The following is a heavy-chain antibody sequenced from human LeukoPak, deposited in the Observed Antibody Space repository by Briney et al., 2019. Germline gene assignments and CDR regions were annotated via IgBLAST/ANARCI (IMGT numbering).Heavy chain of an antibody. CDR1: GGSISSSSYY. CDR2: IYYSGST. D-gene: IGHD3-3*01. CDR3: ARDGFDFGAFDT. J-gene: IGHJ3*02. Sequence: SETLSLTCTVSGGSISSSSYYWGWIRQPPGKGLEWIGSIYYSGSTYYNPSLKSRVTISVDTSKNQFSLKLSSVTAADTAVYYCARDGFDFGAFDTWGQGTMVTVSS. V-gene: IGHV4-39*07.